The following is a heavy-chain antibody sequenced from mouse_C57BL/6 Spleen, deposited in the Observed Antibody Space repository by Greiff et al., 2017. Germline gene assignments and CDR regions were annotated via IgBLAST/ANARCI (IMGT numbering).Heavy chain of an antibody. Sequence: VQLQQSGPELVKPGASVKISCKASGYAFSSSWMNWVKQRPGKGLEWIGRIYPGDGVTNYNGKFKGKATLTADKSSSTAYMQLSSLTSEDSAVYFCARSGTVVWFAYWGQGTLVTVSA. D-gene: IGHD4-1*01. J-gene: IGHJ3*01. V-gene: IGHV1-82*01. CDR2: IYPGDGVT. CDR3: ARSGTVVWFAY. CDR1: GYAFSSSW.